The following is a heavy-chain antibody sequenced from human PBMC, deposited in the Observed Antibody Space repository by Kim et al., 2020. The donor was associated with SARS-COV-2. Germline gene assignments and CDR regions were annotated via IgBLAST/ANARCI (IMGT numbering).Heavy chain of an antibody. CDR2: ISYDGSNK. Sequence: GGSLRLSCAASGFTFSSYGMHWVRQAPGKGLEWVAVISYDGSNKYYADSVKGRFTISRDNSKNTLYLQMNSLRAEDTAVYYCAKNFDPAPGAWGQGTLVTVSS. CDR1: GFTFSSYG. CDR3: AKNFDPAPGA. D-gene: IGHD2-2*01. J-gene: IGHJ5*02. V-gene: IGHV3-30*18.